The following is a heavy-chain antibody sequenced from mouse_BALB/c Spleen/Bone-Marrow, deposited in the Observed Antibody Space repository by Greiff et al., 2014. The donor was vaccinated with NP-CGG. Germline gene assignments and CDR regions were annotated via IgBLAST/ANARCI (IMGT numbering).Heavy chain of an antibody. CDR1: DYTFTSYW. CDR3: ARSGFDY. D-gene: IGHD4-1*01. J-gene: IGHJ2*01. V-gene: IGHV1-7*01. Sequence: QVQLQQSGAELAKPGASVKMSCKASDYTFTSYWMHWVKQRPGQGLEWIGYINPSTGYTAYNQKFKDKATLTADKSSSTAYMHLSSLTSEDSAVYYCARSGFDYWGQGTTFTVSS. CDR2: INPSTGYT.